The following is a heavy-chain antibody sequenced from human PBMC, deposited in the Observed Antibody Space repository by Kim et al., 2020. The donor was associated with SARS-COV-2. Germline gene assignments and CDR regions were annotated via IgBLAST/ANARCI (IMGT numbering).Heavy chain of an antibody. Sequence: GGSLRLSCAASGFTVSSNYMSWVRQAPGKGLEWVSVIYSGGSTYYADSVKGRFTISRDNSKNTLYLQMNSLRAEDTAVYYCARENDFWSGYGYWGQGTLGTVPS. J-gene: IGHJ4*02. V-gene: IGHV3-53*01. D-gene: IGHD3-3*01. CDR1: GFTVSSNY. CDR3: ARENDFWSGYGY. CDR2: IYSGGST.